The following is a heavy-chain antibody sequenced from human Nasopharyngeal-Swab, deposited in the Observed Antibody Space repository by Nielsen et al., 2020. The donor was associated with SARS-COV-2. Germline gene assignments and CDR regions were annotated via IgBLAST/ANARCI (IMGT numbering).Heavy chain of an antibody. Sequence: GESLKISCAASGFTFDDYGMSWVRQAPGKGLEWVSGINWNGGSTGYADSVKGRFTISRDNAKNSLYLQMNRLRAEDTALYYCAREEAYDGGNDYSYYYYGMDVWGQGTTVTVSS. CDR1: GFTFDDYG. J-gene: IGHJ6*02. V-gene: IGHV3-20*04. D-gene: IGHD2-21*02. CDR2: INWNGGST. CDR3: AREEAYDGGNDYSYYYYGMDV.